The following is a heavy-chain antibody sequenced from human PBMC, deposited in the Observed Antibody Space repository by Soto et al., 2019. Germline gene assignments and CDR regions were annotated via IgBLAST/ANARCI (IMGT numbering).Heavy chain of an antibody. D-gene: IGHD6-19*01. V-gene: IGHV1-3*01. J-gene: IGHJ5*02. CDR2: INAGNGNT. CDR1: GYTFTSYA. Sequence: ASVKVSCKASGYTFTSYAMHWVRQAPGQRLEWMGCINAGNGNTKYSQKFQGRVTITRDTSARTAYMELSSLRSEDTAVYYCARVDSSGSFNWFDXWGQVTLVTVSX. CDR3: ARVDSSGSFNWFDX.